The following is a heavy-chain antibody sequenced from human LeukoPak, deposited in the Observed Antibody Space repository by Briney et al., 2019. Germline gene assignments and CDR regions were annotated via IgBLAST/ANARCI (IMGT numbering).Heavy chain of an antibody. V-gene: IGHV1-69*13. D-gene: IGHD3-22*01. CDR2: IIPVFGTA. Sequence: SVKVSCKASGGTFTSYAISWVRQAPGQGLEWMGGIIPVFGTANYAQKFQGRVTTTADESTSTAYMELSSLRSEDTAVYYCARAGYYYDSSGYMGIDYWGQGTLVTVSS. J-gene: IGHJ4*02. CDR1: GGTFTSYA. CDR3: ARAGYYYDSSGYMGIDY.